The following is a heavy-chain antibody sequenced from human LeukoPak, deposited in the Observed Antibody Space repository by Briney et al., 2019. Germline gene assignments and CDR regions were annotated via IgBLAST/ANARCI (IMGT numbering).Heavy chain of an antibody. Sequence: GGSLRLSCAASGFTFSSYWMSWVRQAPGKGLEWVANIKQDGREKYYVDSVKGRFTISRDNAKNSMYMQMNSLRADDTAVYYCARDPQDCSSTSCYTPTYYFDYWGQGTLVTVSS. D-gene: IGHD2-2*02. CDR2: IKQDGREK. CDR1: GFTFSSYW. V-gene: IGHV3-7*01. CDR3: ARDPQDCSSTSCYTPTYYFDY. J-gene: IGHJ4*02.